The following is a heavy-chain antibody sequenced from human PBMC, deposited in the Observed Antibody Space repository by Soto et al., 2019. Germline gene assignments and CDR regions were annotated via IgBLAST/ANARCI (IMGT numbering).Heavy chain of an antibody. CDR1: GGSTSSGDYF. Sequence: SETLSLTCTVSGGSTSSGDYFWSWIRQPPGKALEWIGYIYYSGNTYYKPSLKSRVTISVDTAKNSFSLKLTSVTAADTAVYYCARHYYYSGMDVWGQGTTVIVSS. CDR2: IYYSGNT. CDR3: ARHYYYSGMDV. J-gene: IGHJ6*02. V-gene: IGHV4-30-4*01.